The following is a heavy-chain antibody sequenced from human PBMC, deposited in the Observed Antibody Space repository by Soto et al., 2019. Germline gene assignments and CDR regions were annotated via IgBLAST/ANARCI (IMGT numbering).Heavy chain of an antibody. CDR2: INAGYGNT. CDR1: GYTFSSYA. D-gene: IGHD7-27*01. V-gene: IGHV1-3*01. Sequence: QVHLVQSGAEVRKPGASVQVSCKASGYTFSSYAMHWLRQAPGQKLEWMGWINAGYGNTKSSQKFQDRVTISRDTAASTGYMELTSLRSEDTAVYYCARDTGDGTFDFWGQGTLVTVSS. J-gene: IGHJ4*02. CDR3: ARDTGDGTFDF.